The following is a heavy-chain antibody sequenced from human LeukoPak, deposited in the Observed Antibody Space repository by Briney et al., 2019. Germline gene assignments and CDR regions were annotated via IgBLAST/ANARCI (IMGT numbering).Heavy chain of an antibody. J-gene: IGHJ4*02. V-gene: IGHV4-59*01. CDR1: GGSISSYY. Sequence: PSETLSLTCTVSGGSISSYYWSWIRQPPGKGLEWIGYIYYSGSTNYNPSLKSRVTISVDTSKNQFSLKLSSVTAADTAVYYCARGDIDCSSTSCNHGLVDYWGQGTLVTVSS. D-gene: IGHD2-2*01. CDR3: ARGDIDCSSTSCNHGLVDY. CDR2: IYYSGST.